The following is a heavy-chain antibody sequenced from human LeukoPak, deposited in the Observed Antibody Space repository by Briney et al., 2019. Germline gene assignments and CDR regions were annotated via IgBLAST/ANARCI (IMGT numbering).Heavy chain of an antibody. CDR2: IKQDGSEK. V-gene: IGHV3-7*01. CDR3: ARLGSGWADAFDI. CDR1: GFTFSSYW. Sequence: GGSLRLSCAASGFTFSSYWMSWVRQAPGKGLEWVANIKQDGSEKYYVDSVKGRFTISRDNARNSLYLQMNSLRAEDTAVYYCARLGSGWADAFDIWGQGTTVTVSS. D-gene: IGHD6-19*01. J-gene: IGHJ3*02.